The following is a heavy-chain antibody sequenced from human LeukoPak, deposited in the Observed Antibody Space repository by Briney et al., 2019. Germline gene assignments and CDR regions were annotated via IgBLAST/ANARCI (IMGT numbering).Heavy chain of an antibody. CDR1: GGTFSSYA. J-gene: IGHJ4*02. D-gene: IGHD3-9*01. Sequence: ASVKVSCKASGGTFSSYAISWVRQAPGQGVEWMGGIIPIFGTANYAQKFQGRVTITADESTSTAYMELSSLRSEDTAVYYCATCLRYFDWLQVAYFDYWGRGTLVTVSS. CDR3: ATCLRYFDWLQVAYFDY. CDR2: IIPIFGTA. V-gene: IGHV1-69*01.